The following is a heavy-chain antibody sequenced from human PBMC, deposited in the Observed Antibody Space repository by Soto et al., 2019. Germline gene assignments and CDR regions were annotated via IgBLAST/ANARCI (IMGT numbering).Heavy chain of an antibody. V-gene: IGHV3-23*01. CDR3: GRYPNGNHIGAFDM. CDR1: GFTFFNYA. J-gene: IGHJ3*02. CDR2: IGGTGDPT. Sequence: EVQLLESGGGLEQPGGSLTISCAASGFTFFNYAMTWVRQAPGKGLEWVSSIGGTGDPTKYADSVKGRFTISRDNSKNTLYLQLSSLMPEDTAVYYCGRYPNGNHIGAFDMGGQGTVVTVSS. D-gene: IGHD2-8*01.